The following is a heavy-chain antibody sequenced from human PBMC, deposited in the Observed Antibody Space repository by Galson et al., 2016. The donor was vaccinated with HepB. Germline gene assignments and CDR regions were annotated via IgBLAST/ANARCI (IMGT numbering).Heavy chain of an antibody. CDR3: ARGSTRGYYSYFDY. D-gene: IGHD3-3*01. Sequence: SVKVSCKASGYTFTTYAISWVRQAPGQGLERMGWISPYNGNTNYAQKLQGRVTMTTDTSTSTAYMELRSLRSDDTAVFFCARGSTRGYYSYFDYWGQGTLVTVSS. CDR2: ISPYNGNT. V-gene: IGHV1-18*01. CDR1: GYTFTTYA. J-gene: IGHJ4*02.